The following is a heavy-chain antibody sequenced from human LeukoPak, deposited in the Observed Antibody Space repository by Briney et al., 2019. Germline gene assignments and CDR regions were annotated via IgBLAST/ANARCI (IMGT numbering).Heavy chain of an antibody. D-gene: IGHD5-24*01. CDR1: GYTFTSYG. J-gene: IGHJ4*02. V-gene: IGHV1-46*01. CDR2: INPSGDRT. CDR3: ARSREGFNILDY. Sequence: EASVKVSRKTSGYTFTSYGISWVRQAPGQGLEWMGAINPSGDRTIYVQKFQGRVTMTRDTSTRTVYMDLSSLRSDDSAVYYCARSREGFNILDYWGQGTLVTVSS.